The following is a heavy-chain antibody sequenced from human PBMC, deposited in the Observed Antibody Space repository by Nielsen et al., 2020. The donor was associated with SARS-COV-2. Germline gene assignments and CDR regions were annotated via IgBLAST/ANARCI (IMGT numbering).Heavy chain of an antibody. CDR2: ISSSSSYT. V-gene: IGHV3-11*06. D-gene: IGHD5-24*01. J-gene: IGHJ3*02. Sequence: GESLKISCAASGFTFSDYYMSWIRQAPGKGLEWVSYISSSSSYTNYADSVKGRFTISRDNAKNSLYLQMSSLRAEDTAVYYCARDRLHRYNYGGAFDIWGQGTMVTVSS. CDR1: GFTFSDYY. CDR3: ARDRLHRYNYGGAFDI.